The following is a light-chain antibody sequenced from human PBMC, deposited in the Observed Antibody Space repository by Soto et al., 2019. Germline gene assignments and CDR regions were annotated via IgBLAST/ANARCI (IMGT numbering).Light chain of an antibody. J-gene: IGKJ1*01. CDR1: QSVSSY. CDR2: DAS. Sequence: EIVLTQSPATLSLATGERATLSCRASQSVSSYLAWYQQKPGQAPRLLMYDASNRATGIPARFSGSGSGTDFTLTISSLEPEDFAVYYCQQRGNWPWTFGQGTKVEIK. CDR3: QQRGNWPWT. V-gene: IGKV3-11*01.